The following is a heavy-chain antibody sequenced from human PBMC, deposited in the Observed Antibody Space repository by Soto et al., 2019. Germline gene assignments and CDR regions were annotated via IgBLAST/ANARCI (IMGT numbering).Heavy chain of an antibody. CDR3: ARVGGYLSG. D-gene: IGHD5-12*01. J-gene: IGHJ4*02. Sequence: VGSLRLSCAASGFTFSSYAMHWVRQAPGKGLEWVAVISYDGSNKYYADSVKGRFTISRDNSKNTLYLQMNSLRAEDTAVYYCARVGGYLSGWGQGTLVTVSS. V-gene: IGHV3-30-3*01. CDR1: GFTFSSYA. CDR2: ISYDGSNK.